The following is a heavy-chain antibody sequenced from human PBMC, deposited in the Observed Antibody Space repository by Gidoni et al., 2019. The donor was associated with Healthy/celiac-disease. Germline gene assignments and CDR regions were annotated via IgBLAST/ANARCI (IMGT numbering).Heavy chain of an antibody. Sequence: EVQLLESGGGLVQPGGALRLSCASSGFTLSSYAMSWVPQAPGKGLGWVSAISGSGGSTYYADSVKGRFTISRDNSKNTLYLQMNSLRAEDTAVYYCASYYDSSGYYYGVDPWGQGTLVTVSS. J-gene: IGHJ5*02. D-gene: IGHD3-22*01. CDR1: GFTLSSYA. CDR3: ASYYDSSGYYYGVDP. CDR2: ISGSGGST. V-gene: IGHV3-23*01.